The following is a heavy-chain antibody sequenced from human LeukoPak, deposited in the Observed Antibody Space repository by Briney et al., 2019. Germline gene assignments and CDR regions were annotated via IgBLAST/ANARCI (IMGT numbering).Heavy chain of an antibody. J-gene: IGHJ4*02. Sequence: SETLSLTCAVYGGSFSGYYWSWIRQPPGKGLEWIGEINHSGSTNYNPFLKSRVTISVDTSKNQFSLKLSSVTAADTAVYYCARGSWLRRYFDYWGQGTLVTVSS. CDR2: INHSGST. CDR3: ARGSWLRRYFDY. V-gene: IGHV4-34*01. CDR1: GGSFSGYY. D-gene: IGHD5-12*01.